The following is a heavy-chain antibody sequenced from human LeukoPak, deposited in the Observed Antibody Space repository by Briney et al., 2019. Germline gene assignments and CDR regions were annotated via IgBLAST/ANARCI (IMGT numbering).Heavy chain of an antibody. CDR1: GYTFTTYT. CDR3: AREEGAPIAAANI. Sequence: ASVKVSCNASGYTFTTYTISWVRQAPGQGLEWMGWISTSNGNTNYAQKLQGRVTMTTDTSTSTAYMELRSLRSDDTAVYYCAREEGAPIAAANIWGLGTMVTVSS. J-gene: IGHJ3*02. V-gene: IGHV1-18*01. D-gene: IGHD6-13*01. CDR2: ISTSNGNT.